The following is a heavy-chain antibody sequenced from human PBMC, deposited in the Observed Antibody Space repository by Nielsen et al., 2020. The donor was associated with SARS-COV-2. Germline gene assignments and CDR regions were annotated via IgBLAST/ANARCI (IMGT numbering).Heavy chain of an antibody. CDR3: ASRNYYDSSGYALGY. Sequence: ASVQVSCKASGYTFTSYGISWVRQAPGQGLEWMGWISAYNGNTNYAQKLQGRVTMTTDTSTSTAYMELRSLRSDDTAVYYCASRNYYDSSGYALGYWGQGTLVTVSS. CDR2: ISAYNGNT. D-gene: IGHD3-22*01. V-gene: IGHV1-18*01. CDR1: GYTFTSYG. J-gene: IGHJ4*02.